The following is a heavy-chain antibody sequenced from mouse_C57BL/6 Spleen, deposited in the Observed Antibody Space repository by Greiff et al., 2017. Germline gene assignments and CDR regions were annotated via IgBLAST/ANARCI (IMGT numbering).Heavy chain of an antibody. Sequence: EVKLVESGGGLVKPGGSLKLSCAASGFTFSSYAMSWVRQTPEKRLEWVATISDGGSYTYYPDNVKGRFTISRDNAKNNLYLQMSHLKSEDTAMYYCARGDSDWYFDVWGTGTMVTVSS. J-gene: IGHJ1*03. CDR3: ARGDSDWYFDV. CDR1: GFTFSSYA. V-gene: IGHV5-4*03. CDR2: ISDGGSYT.